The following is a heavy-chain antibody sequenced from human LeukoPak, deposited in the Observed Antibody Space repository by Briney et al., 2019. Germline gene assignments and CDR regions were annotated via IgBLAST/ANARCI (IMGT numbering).Heavy chain of an antibody. CDR2: IKQDGSEK. D-gene: IGHD3-16*01. CDR3: ARGRFGYGDYFDY. Sequence: GGSLRLSXAASGFTFSSYWMSWVRQAPGKGLEWVANIKQDGSEKYYVDSVKGRFTISRDNAKNSLYLQMNSLRAEGTAVYYCARGRFGYGDYFDYWGQGTLVTVSS. CDR1: GFTFSSYW. V-gene: IGHV3-7*01. J-gene: IGHJ4*02.